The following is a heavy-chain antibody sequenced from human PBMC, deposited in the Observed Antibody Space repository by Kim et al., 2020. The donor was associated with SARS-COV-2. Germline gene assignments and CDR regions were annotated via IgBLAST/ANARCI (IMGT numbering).Heavy chain of an antibody. V-gene: IGHV3-7*03. CDR2: GSGN. CDR3: ARARGMDV. J-gene: IGHJ6*02. Sequence: GSGNYYLEPVKSRCTISRDNATNALYLQMNSLRAEDTAEYYCARARGMDVWGQGTTVTVSS.